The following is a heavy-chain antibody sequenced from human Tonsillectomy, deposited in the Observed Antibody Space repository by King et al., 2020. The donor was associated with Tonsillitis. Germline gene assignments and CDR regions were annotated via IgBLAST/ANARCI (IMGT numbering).Heavy chain of an antibody. Sequence: VQLVESGGGLVKPGGSLRLSCAASGFTFSSYSMNWVRQAPGKGLEWVSSISSSSSYIYYADSVKGRFTISRDKAKNSLYLQMNSLRADDTAVYYCARGPNNSGCYSAFDIWGHGTMVTVSS. CDR2: ISSSSSYI. D-gene: IGHD6-19*01. CDR3: ARGPNNSGCYSAFDI. CDR1: GFTFSSYS. V-gene: IGHV3-21*01. J-gene: IGHJ3*02.